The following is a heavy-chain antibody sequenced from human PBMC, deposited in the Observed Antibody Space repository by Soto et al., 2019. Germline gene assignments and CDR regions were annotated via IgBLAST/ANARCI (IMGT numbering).Heavy chain of an antibody. CDR1: GGTFSSYA. J-gene: IGHJ6*02. CDR3: ARDVGVSRTGGNYYYYYGMDV. Sequence: GSSVKVSCKASGGTFSSYAISWVRQAPGQGLEWMGGIIPIFGTANYAQKFQGRVTITADESTSTAYMELSSLRSEDTAVYYCARDVGVSRTGGNYYYYYGMDVWGQGTTVTVSS. V-gene: IGHV1-69*13. CDR2: IIPIFGTA. D-gene: IGHD7-27*01.